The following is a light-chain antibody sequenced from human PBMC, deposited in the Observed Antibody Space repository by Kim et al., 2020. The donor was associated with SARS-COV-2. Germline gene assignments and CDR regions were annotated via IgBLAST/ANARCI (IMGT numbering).Light chain of an antibody. V-gene: IGKV4-1*01. CDR3: QQYYSSPYT. CDR2: WAS. Sequence: NKNYLAWYQQKPGRPPKLLIYWASTRESGVPERFSGSGSGTDFTLTISSLQAEDVAVYYCQQYYSSPYTFGQGTKLEI. CDR1: NKNY. J-gene: IGKJ2*01.